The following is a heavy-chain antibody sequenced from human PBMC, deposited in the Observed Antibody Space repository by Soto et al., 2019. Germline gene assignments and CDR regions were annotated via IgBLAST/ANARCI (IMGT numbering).Heavy chain of an antibody. CDR1: GGSISSGGYY. V-gene: IGHV4-31*03. Sequence: NPSETLSLTCTVSGGSISSGGYYWSWIRQHPGKGLEWIGYIYYSGSTYYNPSLKSRVTISVDTSKNQFSLKLSSVTAADTAVYYCASGPSVAFDIWGQGTMVTVSS. J-gene: IGHJ3*02. CDR3: ASGPSVAFDI. CDR2: IYYSGST. D-gene: IGHD2-2*01.